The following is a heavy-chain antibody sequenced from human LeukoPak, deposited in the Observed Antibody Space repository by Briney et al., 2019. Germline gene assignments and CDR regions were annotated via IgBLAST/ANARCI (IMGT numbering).Heavy chain of an antibody. CDR1: GGSISSYY. V-gene: IGHV4-59*08. CDR2: IYYSGST. J-gene: IGHJ6*03. D-gene: IGHD2-2*01. Sequence: SETLSLTCTVSGGSISSYYWSWIRQPPGKGLERIGYIYYSGSTNYNPSLKSRVTISVDTSKNQFSLKLSSVTAADTAVYYCARHGNLVVPANYYYMDVWGKGTTVTVSS. CDR3: ARHGNLVVPANYYYMDV.